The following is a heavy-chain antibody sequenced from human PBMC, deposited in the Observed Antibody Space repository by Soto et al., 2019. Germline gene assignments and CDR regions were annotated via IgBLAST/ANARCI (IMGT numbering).Heavy chain of an antibody. J-gene: IGHJ6*02. V-gene: IGHV3-21*01. CDR2: ISSSSSYI. CDR1: GFTFSSYS. Sequence: GGSLRLSCAASGFTFSSYSMNWVRQAPGKGLEWVSSISSSSSYIYYADSVKGQFTISRDNAKNSLYLQMNSLRAEDTAVYYCARPQWDLTRGYYYYGMDVWGQGSTVTVS. D-gene: IGHD1-26*01. CDR3: ARPQWDLTRGYYYYGMDV.